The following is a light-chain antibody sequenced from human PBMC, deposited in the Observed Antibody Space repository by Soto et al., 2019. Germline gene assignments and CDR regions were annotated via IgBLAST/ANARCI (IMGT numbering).Light chain of an antibody. CDR1: NIGSKS. V-gene: IGLV3-21*02. CDR3: QLWDSTRDHHV. CDR2: ADD. Sequence: SYELTQPPSVSVAPGQTARITCGGNNIGSKSVHWYQQKPGQAPVLVVYADDDRPSGIPERISGSNSGNTATLTISRVEAGDEADYYCQLWDSTRDHHVFGSGTQLTVL. J-gene: IGLJ7*01.